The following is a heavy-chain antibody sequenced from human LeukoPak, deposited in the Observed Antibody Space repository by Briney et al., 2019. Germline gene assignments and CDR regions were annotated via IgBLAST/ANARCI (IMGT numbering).Heavy chain of an antibody. CDR3: VKELAVAGSAEYFQH. CDR2: ISYDGSNK. J-gene: IGHJ1*01. Sequence: GGSLRLSCAASGFTFSSYAMHWVRQAPGKGLEWVAVISYDGSNKYYADSVKGRFTISRVNSKNTLYLQMNSLRAEDTAVYYCVKELAVAGSAEYFQHWGQGTLVTVSS. D-gene: IGHD6-19*01. V-gene: IGHV3-30-3*01. CDR1: GFTFSSYA.